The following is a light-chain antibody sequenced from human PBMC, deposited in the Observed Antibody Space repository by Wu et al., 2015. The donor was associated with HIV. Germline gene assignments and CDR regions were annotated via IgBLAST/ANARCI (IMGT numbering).Light chain of an antibody. Sequence: EVVLTQSPATLSLSPGERATLSCRASQSFGNNNLAWYQQRPGQAPRLLIHGASRRAAGIPDRFSGSGSGTDFTLTISRLESEDLAVYYCQQYGSSLLTFGGGTKVEIK. CDR2: GAS. CDR3: QQYGSSLLT. V-gene: IGKV3-20*01. J-gene: IGKJ4*01. CDR1: QSFGNNN.